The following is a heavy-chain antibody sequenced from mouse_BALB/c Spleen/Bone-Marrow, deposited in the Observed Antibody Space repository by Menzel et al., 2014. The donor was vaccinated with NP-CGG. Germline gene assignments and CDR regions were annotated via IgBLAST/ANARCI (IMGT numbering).Heavy chain of an antibody. CDR1: GYTFTSYW. V-gene: IGHV1S22*01. CDR3: TRGQLGLPSMDY. D-gene: IGHD3-1*01. CDR2: IYPGSGST. Sequence: LQQPGSELVRPRASVKLSCKASGYTFTSYWMHWVKQRPGQGLDWIGNIYPGSGSTNYDEKFKNKATLAVDTSSRTAYMQLSSLTSEDSAVYYRTRGQLGLPSMDYWGQGTSVTVPS. J-gene: IGHJ4*01.